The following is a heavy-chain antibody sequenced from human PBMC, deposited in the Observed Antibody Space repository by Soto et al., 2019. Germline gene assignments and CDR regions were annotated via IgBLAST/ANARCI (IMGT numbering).Heavy chain of an antibody. CDR3: GVSTIFGGVTTHDAFDS. CDR2: IIPILGIA. J-gene: IGHJ3*02. D-gene: IGHD3-3*01. Sequence: SVKVSCKASGGTFSSYTISWVRQAPGQGLEWMGRIIPILGIANYAQKFQGRVTITADKSTSTAYMELSSLRSEDTAVYYCGVSTIFGGVTTHDAFDSWGQGTMGTVS. CDR1: GGTFSSYT. V-gene: IGHV1-69*02.